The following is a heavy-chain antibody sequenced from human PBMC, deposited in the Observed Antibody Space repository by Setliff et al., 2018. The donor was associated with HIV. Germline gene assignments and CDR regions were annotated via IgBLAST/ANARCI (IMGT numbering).Heavy chain of an antibody. D-gene: IGHD6-13*01. CDR2: ITPLLGTT. CDR1: GGTFSSYG. Sequence: GASVKVSCKASGGTFSSYGITWVRQAPGQGLEWMGGITPLLGTTNYAQRFQSRVTLTTDESTNTAYMELSSLSSEDTAVFYCARVGHSSSYHYYGMDVWGQGTTVTVSS. V-gene: IGHV1-69*05. CDR3: ARVGHSSSYHYYGMDV. J-gene: IGHJ6*02.